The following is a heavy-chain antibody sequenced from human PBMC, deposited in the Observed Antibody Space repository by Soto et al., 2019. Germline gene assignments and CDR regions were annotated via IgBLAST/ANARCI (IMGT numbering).Heavy chain of an antibody. CDR1: GFTFIDHD. Sequence: EVKLLESGGALVQPGGSLRLSCEASGFTFIDHDMSWVRQAPGKGLEWVSSITVGGAQKDYGQSVKGRFTISRDNSNDTLFLQMDSLQVEDTAIYYCTRMPGGGRQRFFDYWGQGTVVTVSS. J-gene: IGHJ4*02. D-gene: IGHD5-12*01. V-gene: IGHV3-23*01. CDR3: TRMPGGGRQRFFDY. CDR2: ITVGGAQK.